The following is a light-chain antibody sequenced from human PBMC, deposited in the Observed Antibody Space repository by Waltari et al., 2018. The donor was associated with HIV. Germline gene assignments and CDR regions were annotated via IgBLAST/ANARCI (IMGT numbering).Light chain of an antibody. V-gene: IGLV2-14*02. Sequence: SALTQPASVSGSPGQSITVSCTGTSTDVGSYDLVSWYQQHPGKTPKLIIYEVSNRPSGVPDRFSGSRSGTTASLSITGLQTEDEADYYCSSYTSSSTLVFGGGTKVTVL. CDR3: SSYTSSSTLV. CDR2: EVS. CDR1: STDVGSYDL. J-gene: IGLJ3*02.